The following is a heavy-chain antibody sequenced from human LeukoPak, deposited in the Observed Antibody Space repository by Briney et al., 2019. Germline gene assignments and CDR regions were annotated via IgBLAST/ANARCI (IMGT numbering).Heavy chain of an antibody. V-gene: IGHV3-23*01. J-gene: IGHJ4*02. Sequence: GGSLRLSCAASGFTFSSYAMSWVRQAPGKGLEWVSAISGSGGSTYYADSVKGRFTISRDNSKNTLYLQMNSLRAEDTAVYYCAKVIIPYSSSPPFDYWGRGTLVTVSS. D-gene: IGHD6-6*01. CDR2: ISGSGGST. CDR3: AKVIIPYSSSPPFDY. CDR1: GFTFSSYA.